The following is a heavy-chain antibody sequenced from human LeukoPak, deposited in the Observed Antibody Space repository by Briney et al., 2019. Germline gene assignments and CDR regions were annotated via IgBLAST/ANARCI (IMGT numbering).Heavy chain of an antibody. D-gene: IGHD3-10*01. J-gene: IGHJ4*02. CDR3: ARDRRSMVRGVITPNFDY. CDR2: LRAYNGNT. Sequence: SVRLFCKASVYTFTSYGTSGARHAPAQGLEYMIWLRAYNGNTNYAKKLQGRVSMTTDTSPSTAYMELRSLRSDDTAVYSCARDRRSMVRGVITPNFDYWGQGTLVTVSS. V-gene: IGHV1-18*01. CDR1: VYTFTSYG.